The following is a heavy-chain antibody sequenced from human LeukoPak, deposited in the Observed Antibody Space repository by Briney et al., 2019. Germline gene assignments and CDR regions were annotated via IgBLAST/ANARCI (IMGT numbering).Heavy chain of an antibody. CDR2: IYHSGST. CDR1: GGSISSGGYY. Sequence: SETLSLTCTVSGGSISSGGYYWSWIRQPPGKGLEWIGYIYHSGSTYYNPSLKSRVTISVDRSKNQFSLKLSSVTAADTAVYYCARECSSTSCYGAFDIWGQGAMVTVSS. V-gene: IGHV4-30-2*01. CDR3: ARECSSTSCYGAFDI. D-gene: IGHD2-2*01. J-gene: IGHJ3*02.